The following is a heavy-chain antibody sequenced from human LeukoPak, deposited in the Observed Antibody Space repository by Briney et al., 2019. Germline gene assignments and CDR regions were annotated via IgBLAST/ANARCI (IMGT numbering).Heavy chain of an antibody. CDR3: AKDLSSGYYYACDY. V-gene: IGHV3-23*01. D-gene: IGHD3-22*01. CDR1: GFTFSSYA. J-gene: IGHJ4*02. Sequence: GGSLRLSCAASGFTFSSYAMSWVRQAPGKGLEWVSAISGSGGSTYYADSVKGRFTISRDNSKNTLCLQMNSLRAEDTAVYYCAKDLSSGYYYACDYWGQGTLVTVSS. CDR2: ISGSGGST.